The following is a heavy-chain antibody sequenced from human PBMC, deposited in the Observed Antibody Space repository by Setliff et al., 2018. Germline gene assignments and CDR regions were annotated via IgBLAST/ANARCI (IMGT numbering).Heavy chain of an antibody. D-gene: IGHD3-22*01. CDR3: ARDVFPYHYEGAFDI. V-gene: IGHV1-46*01. J-gene: IGHJ3*02. CDR2: INPSSGRT. Sequence: ASVKVSCKASGYTFTSHYMHWVRQAPGLGLEWMGTINPSSGRTSYAQKFQGRVTMTRDTSTCTVYMDMSSLRSEDTDVYYCARDVFPYHYEGAFDIWGQGTTVTVSS. CDR1: GYTFTSHY.